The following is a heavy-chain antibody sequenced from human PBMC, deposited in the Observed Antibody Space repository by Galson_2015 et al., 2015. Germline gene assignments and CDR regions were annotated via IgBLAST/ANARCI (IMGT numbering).Heavy chain of an antibody. J-gene: IGHJ4*02. D-gene: IGHD5-12*01. CDR1: GFTFSSYS. CDR2: ISSSSSYI. V-gene: IGHV3-21*05. CDR3: AIEYSGYDQFDY. Sequence: SLRLSCAASGFTFSSYSMNWVRQAPGKGLEWVSYISSSSSYIYYADSVKGRFTISRDNAKNSLYLQMNSLRAEDTAVYYCAIEYSGYDQFDYWGQGTLVTVSS.